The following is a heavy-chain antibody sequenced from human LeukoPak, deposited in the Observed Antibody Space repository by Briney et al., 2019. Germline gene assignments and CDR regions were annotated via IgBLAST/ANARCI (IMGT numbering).Heavy chain of an antibody. CDR3: ARDRDSYGIFDY. Sequence: GGSLRLSCAASGFIFSNYPMNWVRQAPGKGLEWVSTISGSSSFIQYADSVKGRFTISRDNAKNSLYLQMNSLRAEDTAVYYCARDRDSYGIFDYWGQGTLVTVSS. CDR1: GFIFSNYP. D-gene: IGHD2-21*02. V-gene: IGHV3-21*01. CDR2: ISGSSSFI. J-gene: IGHJ4*02.